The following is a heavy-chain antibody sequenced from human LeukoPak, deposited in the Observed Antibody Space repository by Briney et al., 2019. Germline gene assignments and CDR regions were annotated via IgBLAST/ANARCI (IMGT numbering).Heavy chain of an antibody. Sequence: SENLSLTCTVSGGSISSYYWSWIRQPPGKGLEWIGYIYTSGSTNYNPSLKSRVTISVDTSKNQFSLKLSSVTAADTAVYYCARRGGFNWFDPWGQGTLVTVSS. CDR3: ARRGGFNWFDP. V-gene: IGHV4-4*09. CDR1: GGSISSYY. D-gene: IGHD2-15*01. J-gene: IGHJ5*02. CDR2: IYTSGST.